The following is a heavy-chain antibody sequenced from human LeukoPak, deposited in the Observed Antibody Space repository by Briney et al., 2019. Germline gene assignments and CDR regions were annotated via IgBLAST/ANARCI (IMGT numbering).Heavy chain of an antibody. CDR2: IKQDGSEK. J-gene: IGHJ6*03. CDR1: GFTFSSYW. CDR3: ARDSGGVPAAIVKNYYMDV. D-gene: IGHD2-2*01. Sequence: GGSLRLSCAASGFTFSSYWMSWVRQAPGKGLEWVANIKQDGSEKYYVDSVKGRFTISRDNAKNSLYLQMNSLRAEDTAVYYCARDSGGVPAAIVKNYYMDVWGKGTTVTVSS. V-gene: IGHV3-7*01.